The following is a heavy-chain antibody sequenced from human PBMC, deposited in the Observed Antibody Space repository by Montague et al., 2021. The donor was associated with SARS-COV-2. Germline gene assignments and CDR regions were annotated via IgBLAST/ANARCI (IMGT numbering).Heavy chain of an antibody. Sequence: SETLSLTCAVYGGSFSGYYWGWIRQPPGKGLEWIGSIYYSGSTYYNPSLKSRVTISVDTSKNQFSLKLSSVTAADTAVYYCARGGPLRFEILIGPRHYCYGMDVWGQGTTVTVSS. D-gene: IGHD3-9*01. V-gene: IGHV4-39*07. CDR2: IYYSGST. J-gene: IGHJ6*02. CDR1: GGSFSGYY. CDR3: ARGGPLRFEILIGPRHYCYGMDV.